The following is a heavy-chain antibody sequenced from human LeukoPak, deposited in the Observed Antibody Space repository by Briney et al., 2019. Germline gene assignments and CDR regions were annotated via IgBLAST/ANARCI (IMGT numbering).Heavy chain of an antibody. D-gene: IGHD1-26*01. CDR1: GGTFSSYA. J-gene: IGHJ4*02. V-gene: IGHV1-69*13. Sequence: ASVKVSFEASGGTFSSYAISWVRQAPGQGLEWMGGIIPIFGTANYAQKFQGRVTITADESTSTAYMELSSLRSEDTAVYYCARDRRGSYRFDYWGQGTLVTVSS. CDR2: IIPIFGTA. CDR3: ARDRRGSYRFDY.